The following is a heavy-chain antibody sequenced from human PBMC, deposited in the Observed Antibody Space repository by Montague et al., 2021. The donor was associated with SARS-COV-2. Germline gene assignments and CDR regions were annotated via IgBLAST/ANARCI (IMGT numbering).Heavy chain of an antibody. J-gene: IGHJ4*02. D-gene: IGHD3-3*01. CDR3: ARGGTERSTTFGVVFFPLLDS. V-gene: IGHV4-34*01. CDR2: IGHTGSF. Sequence: SETLSLTCAVYGGSLSGHSWSWVRQAPEKGLEWIGDIGHTGSFKYNPSLKSRVTMSIDAAKNQFSQRMTSVTAADTSIYYCARGGTERSTTFGVVFFPLLDSWGQGTLVTVSS. CDR1: GGSLSGHS.